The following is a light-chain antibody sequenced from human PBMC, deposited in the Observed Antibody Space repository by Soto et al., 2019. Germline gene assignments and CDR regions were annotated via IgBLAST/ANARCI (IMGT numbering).Light chain of an antibody. J-gene: IGLJ1*01. Sequence: QSVLTQSPSPSGTPGQRVTISCSGSSSNIGNNYVYWYQQFPGAAPKLLIYNNNQRPSGVPDRFSGSKSATSASLAISGTRSEDEADYYCPAWDASLRGYVFGTGTKVTVL. CDR3: PAWDASLRGYV. CDR1: SSNIGNNY. CDR2: NNN. V-gene: IGLV1-47*02.